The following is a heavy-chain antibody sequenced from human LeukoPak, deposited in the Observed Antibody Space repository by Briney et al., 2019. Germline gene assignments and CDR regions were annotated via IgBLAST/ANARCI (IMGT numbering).Heavy chain of an antibody. V-gene: IGHV4-59*01. CDR3: ARDVWGSGYFDH. J-gene: IGHJ4*02. CDR1: GGSISTYY. Sequence: SETLSLTCTVSGGSISTYYWSWIRQPPGKGLEWIGYIYHNGSSNYNPSLKSRVTISVDTSKNQFSLKLNSMTAADTAVYYCARDVWGSGYFDHWGQGTQVTVSS. CDR2: IYHNGSS. D-gene: IGHD7-27*01.